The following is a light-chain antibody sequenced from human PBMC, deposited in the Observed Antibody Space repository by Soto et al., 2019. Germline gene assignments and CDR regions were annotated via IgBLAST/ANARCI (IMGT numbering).Light chain of an antibody. CDR2: LGS. J-gene: IGKJ4*01. Sequence: DIVLTQSPLSLPVTPGAPASISCRSSQSLLHSNGYNYLDWYLQKPGQSPQLLIYLGSNRASGVPDRFSGSGSGTDFTLKISRVEAEDVGVYYCMQALQTPLTFGGGTKV. CDR3: MQALQTPLT. V-gene: IGKV2-28*01. CDR1: QSLLHSNGYNY.